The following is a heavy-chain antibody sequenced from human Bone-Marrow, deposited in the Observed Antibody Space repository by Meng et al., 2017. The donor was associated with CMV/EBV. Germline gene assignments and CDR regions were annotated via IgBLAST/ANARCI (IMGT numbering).Heavy chain of an antibody. CDR1: GGSVSGYY. D-gene: IGHD2-2*01. Sequence: GSLRLSCTVYGGSVSGYYWSWIRQPPGKGLEWIGEINHSGSTNYNPSLKSRVTISVDTSKNQFSLKLSSVTAADTAVYYCARRGGSIVVVPAARQRGYYYGMDVWGQGTTVTVSS. CDR2: INHSGST. J-gene: IGHJ6*02. V-gene: IGHV4-34*01. CDR3: ARRGGSIVVVPAARQRGYYYGMDV.